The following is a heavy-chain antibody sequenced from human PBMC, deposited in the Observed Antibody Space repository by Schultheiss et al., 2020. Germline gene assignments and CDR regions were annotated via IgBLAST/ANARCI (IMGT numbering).Heavy chain of an antibody. CDR2: ITWNSDSI. J-gene: IGHJ5*02. CDR1: GFTFDDYA. V-gene: IGHV3-9*01. D-gene: IGHD3-3*01. Sequence: GGSLRLSCAASGFTFDDYAMHWVRQAPGKGLEWVSSITWNSDSIDYADSVKGRFTISRDNSKNTLYLQMNSLRAEDTAVYYCAKDLGYYDFWSGSEEYNWFAPWGQRTLVTVSS. CDR3: AKDLGYYDFWSGSEEYNWFAP.